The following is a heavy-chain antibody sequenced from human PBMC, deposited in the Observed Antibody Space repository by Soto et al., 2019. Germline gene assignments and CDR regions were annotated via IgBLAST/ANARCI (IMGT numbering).Heavy chain of an antibody. J-gene: IGHJ5*02. D-gene: IGHD6-13*01. V-gene: IGHV3-9*01. CDR1: GFTFDDYA. CDR2: ISWNSGSI. Sequence: GGSLRLSCAASGFTFDDYAMHWVRQAPGKGLEWVSGISWNSGSIGYADSVKGRFTISRDNAKNSLYLQMNSLRAEDTALYYCAKDADGFGNQQLVGWFDPWGQGTLVTVSS. CDR3: AKDADGFGNQQLVGWFDP.